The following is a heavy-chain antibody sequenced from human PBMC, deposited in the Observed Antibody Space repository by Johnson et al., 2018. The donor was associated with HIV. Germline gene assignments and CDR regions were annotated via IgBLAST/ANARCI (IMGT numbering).Heavy chain of an antibody. J-gene: IGHJ3*02. CDR1: GFTVSNAW. V-gene: IGHV3-15*01. Sequence: VQLVESGGGLVQPGGSLRLSCGASGFTVSNAWMSWVRQGPGKGLEWVGHIKSKTDGGTTDYAAPAKGRFTITRDDSKNTQYLQMNSLKTEETGVYYCRSQWTMITFGGDNAFDIWGQGTMVTVSS. D-gene: IGHD3-16*01. CDR2: IKSKTDGGTT. CDR3: RSQWTMITFGGDNAFDI.